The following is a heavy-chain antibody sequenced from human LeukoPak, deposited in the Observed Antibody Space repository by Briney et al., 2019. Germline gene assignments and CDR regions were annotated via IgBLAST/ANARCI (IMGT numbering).Heavy chain of an antibody. V-gene: IGHV4-59*01. J-gene: IGHJ4*02. CDR3: ARRGYGSGSYVFDY. D-gene: IGHD3-10*01. CDR1: GGSISNYY. CDR2: IYYSGST. Sequence: PSETLSLTCTVSGGSISNYYWSWIRQPPGKGLEWIGYIYYSGSTKYNPSLKSRVTISVDTSKNQFSLRLSSVTAADTAVYYCARRGYGSGSYVFDYWGQGTLVTVSS.